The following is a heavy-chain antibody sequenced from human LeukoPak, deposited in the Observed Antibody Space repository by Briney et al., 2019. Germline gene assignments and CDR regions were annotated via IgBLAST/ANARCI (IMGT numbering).Heavy chain of an antibody. D-gene: IGHD3-10*01. CDR3: ARVDYYYAFDI. CDR1: GGSISSYY. J-gene: IGHJ3*02. Sequence: SETLSPTCTVSGGSISSYYWSWIRQPPGKGLEWIGYIYYSGSTNYNPSLKSRVTISVDTSKNQFSLKLSSVTAADTAVYYCARVDYYYAFDIWGQGTMVTVSS. CDR2: IYYSGST. V-gene: IGHV4-59*01.